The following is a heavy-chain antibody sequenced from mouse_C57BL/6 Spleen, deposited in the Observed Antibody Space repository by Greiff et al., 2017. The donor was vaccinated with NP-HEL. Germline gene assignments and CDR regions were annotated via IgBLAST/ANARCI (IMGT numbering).Heavy chain of an antibody. CDR2: IDPSDSDT. CDR3: AREGENYVLDD. Sequence: VQLQQPGAELVRPGSSVKLSCKASGYTFTSYWMHWVKQRPIQGLEWIGNIDPSDSDTHYNQKFKDKATLTVDKSSSTAYMQLSSLTSEDSAVYYWAREGENYVLDDWGQGTTLTVSS. D-gene: IGHD1-1*01. CDR1: GYTFTSYW. V-gene: IGHV1-52*01. J-gene: IGHJ2*01.